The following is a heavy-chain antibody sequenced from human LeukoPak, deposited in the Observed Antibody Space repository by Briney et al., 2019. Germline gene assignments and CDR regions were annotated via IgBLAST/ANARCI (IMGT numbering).Heavy chain of an antibody. Sequence: GWFRRLSCAASVFTCSSSSMSWVRQARGKGVWLFSSISSGSSYIYYADSVKGRFTISRDNAKNSLYLQMNSLRADDTAVYYCARDSYYNDSSGPWAEYFPHWGQGTLVTVSS. CDR2: ISSGSSYI. CDR3: ARDSYYNDSSGPWAEYFPH. D-gene: IGHD3-22*01. J-gene: IGHJ1*01. V-gene: IGHV3-21*01. CDR1: VFTCSSSS.